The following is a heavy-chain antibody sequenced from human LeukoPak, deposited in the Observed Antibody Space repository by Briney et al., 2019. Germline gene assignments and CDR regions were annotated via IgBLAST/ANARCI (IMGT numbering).Heavy chain of an antibody. CDR1: GYTFTSYD. CDR2: MNPNSGNT. D-gene: IGHD3-10*01. CDR3: AREPYGSGSDGVGDY. Sequence: GASVKVSCKASGYTFTSYDINWVRQATRQGLEWMGWMNPNSGNTGYAQKFQGRVTMTRNTSISTAYMELSSLRSEDTAVYYCAREPYGSGSDGVGDYWGQGTLVTVSS. V-gene: IGHV1-8*01. J-gene: IGHJ4*02.